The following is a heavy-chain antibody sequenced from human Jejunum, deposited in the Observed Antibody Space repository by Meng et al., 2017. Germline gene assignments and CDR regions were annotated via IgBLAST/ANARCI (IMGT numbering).Heavy chain of an antibody. V-gene: IGHV4-4*07. CDR1: GGASSEWE. J-gene: IGHJ4*02. CDR3: ARGSKYSSGYDYLDS. Sequence: QGGLRGAGAERVRPWGTLSRTCTVGGGASSEWEGGWRRRPVGKGLEGIGRMYGSGDTKYNPSLKSRVTMSVDPSKDQFSLKLTSVSAADTAVYYCARGSKYSSGYDYLDSWGQGTLVTVSS. CDR2: MYGSGDT. D-gene: IGHD3-22*01.